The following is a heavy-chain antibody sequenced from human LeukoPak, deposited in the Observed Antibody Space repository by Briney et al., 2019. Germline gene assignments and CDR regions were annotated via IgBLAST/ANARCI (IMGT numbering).Heavy chain of an antibody. V-gene: IGHV3-7*01. CDR2: INQGGSDK. CDR3: TRDRSRAEDD. J-gene: IGHJ4*02. D-gene: IGHD1-14*01. CDR1: GFTFSGHW. Sequence: QPGGSLRLSCAASGFTFSGHWMSWVRQAPGKGLEWVANINQGGSDKYYVDSVKGRFTISRDNANNLLYLQMNSLRGEDTAVYYCTRDRSRAEDDWGQGTLVTVPS.